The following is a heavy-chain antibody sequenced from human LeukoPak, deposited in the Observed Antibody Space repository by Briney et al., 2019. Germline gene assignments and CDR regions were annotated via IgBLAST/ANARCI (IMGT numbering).Heavy chain of an antibody. CDR1: GFTFSTYS. Sequence: GGSLRLSCAASGFTFSTYSMNWVRQAPGKGLEWVSSISSGSNYIFYADSVKGRFTISRDNSRNSLYLQMNSLRVEDTAVYYCASNSPSYYYDSRLPFDYWGQGTLVTVSS. CDR2: ISSGSNYI. CDR3: ASNSPSYYYDSRLPFDY. J-gene: IGHJ4*02. V-gene: IGHV3-21*06. D-gene: IGHD3-22*01.